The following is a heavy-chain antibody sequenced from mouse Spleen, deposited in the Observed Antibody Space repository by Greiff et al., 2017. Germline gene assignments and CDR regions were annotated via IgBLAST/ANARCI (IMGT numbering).Heavy chain of an antibody. CDR2: IWGDGST. Sequence: QVQLKQSGPGLVAPSQSLSITCTVSGFSLTGYGVNWVRQPPGKGLEWLGMIWGDGSTDYNSALKSRLSISKDNSKSQVFLKMNSLQTDDTARYYCARDVYDYDGYWYFDVWGAGTTVTVSS. CDR1: GFSLTGYG. CDR3: ARDVYDYDGYWYFDV. D-gene: IGHD2-4*01. J-gene: IGHJ1*01. V-gene: IGHV2-6-7*01.